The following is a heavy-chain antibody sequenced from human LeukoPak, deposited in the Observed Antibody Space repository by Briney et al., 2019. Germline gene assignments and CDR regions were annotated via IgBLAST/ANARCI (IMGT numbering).Heavy chain of an antibody. CDR3: TPVMVEDRGF. J-gene: IGHJ4*02. D-gene: IGHD2-15*01. CDR2: IKSKNDGGTA. V-gene: IGHV3-15*01. CDR1: GFNFNKGR. Sequence: SPRLSCAAPGFNFNKGRVKWVRPAPGKGPGWVGRIKSKNDGGTADYGSPVKGRFTISRDDSKNTLYLQMNSLISDDTAIYYCTPVMVEDRGFWGQGTLVTVSS.